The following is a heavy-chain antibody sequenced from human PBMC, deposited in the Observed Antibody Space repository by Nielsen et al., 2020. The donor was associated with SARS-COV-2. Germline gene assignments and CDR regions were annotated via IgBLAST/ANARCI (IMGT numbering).Heavy chain of an antibody. CDR3: ARDDDNWGSLAY. D-gene: IGHD7-27*01. CDR2: IYHSGST. Sequence: SETLSLTCAVSGGSISSSNWWSWVRQPPGKGLEWIGEIYHSGSTNYNPPLKSRVTISVDKSKNQFSLKLSSVTAADTAVYYCARDDDNWGSLAYWGQGTLVTVSS. J-gene: IGHJ4*02. V-gene: IGHV4-4*02. CDR1: GGSISSSNW.